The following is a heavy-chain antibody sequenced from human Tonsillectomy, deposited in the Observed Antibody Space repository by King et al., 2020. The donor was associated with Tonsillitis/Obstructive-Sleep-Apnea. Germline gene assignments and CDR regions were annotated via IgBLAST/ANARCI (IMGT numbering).Heavy chain of an antibody. CDR2: IWYDGSNK. J-gene: IGHJ4*02. V-gene: IGHV3-33*01. Sequence: VQLVESGGGVVQPGRSLRLSCAASGFTFSSYGMHWVRQAPDKGVEWVAVIWYDGSNKLYADSVKGRFTISRSNSKNTLYLQMNSLRAEDTAVYYCARDLFGYCSGGSCSLTDYWGQGTLVTVSS. D-gene: IGHD2-15*01. CDR1: GFTFSSYG. CDR3: ARDLFGYCSGGSCSLTDY.